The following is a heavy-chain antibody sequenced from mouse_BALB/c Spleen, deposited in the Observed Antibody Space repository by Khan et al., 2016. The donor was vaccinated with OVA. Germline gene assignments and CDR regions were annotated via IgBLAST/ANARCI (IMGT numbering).Heavy chain of an antibody. Sequence: QVQLKESGAELVKPGASVKMSCKASGYTFTNYWILWVKQRPGQGLEWIGYINPGTGYTYYNENFKDKATLTADKSSSPAYMQLSSLTSEDSAVYCWARRGARYYFDYWGQGTTLTVSS. J-gene: IGHJ2*01. V-gene: IGHV1-7*01. CDR1: GYTFTNYW. CDR2: INPGTGYT. CDR3: ARRGARYYFDY.